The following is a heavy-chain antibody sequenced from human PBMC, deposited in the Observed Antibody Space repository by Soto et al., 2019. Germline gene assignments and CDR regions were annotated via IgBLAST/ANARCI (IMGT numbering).Heavy chain of an antibody. D-gene: IGHD6-13*01. J-gene: IGHJ5*02. CDR3: VRESAPSGPNYFDT. CDR1: GDSISGSQW. V-gene: IGHV4-4*02. Sequence: PSETLSLTCAVSGDSISGSQWWSWVRLPPGKGLEWIGEISHTGTTNYNPSLKSRVTVSVDRSKNQFSLKLDSVSAADTAIYYCVRESAPSGPNYFDTWGPGTLVTVSS. CDR2: ISHTGTT.